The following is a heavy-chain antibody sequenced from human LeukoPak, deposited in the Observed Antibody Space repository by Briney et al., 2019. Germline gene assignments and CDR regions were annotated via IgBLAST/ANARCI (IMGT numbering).Heavy chain of an antibody. J-gene: IGHJ3*02. Sequence: PGGCLRLSCAASGYTFSDYNESWIREAPGKGLEWVSYISSSGSTIYYADSVKGRFTISRDNAKNSLYLQMNSLRAEDTAVYYCARAAGSPKGLAFDIWGQGTMVTVSS. CDR3: ARAAGSPKGLAFDI. V-gene: IGHV3-11*01. CDR1: GYTFSDYN. CDR2: ISSSGSTI.